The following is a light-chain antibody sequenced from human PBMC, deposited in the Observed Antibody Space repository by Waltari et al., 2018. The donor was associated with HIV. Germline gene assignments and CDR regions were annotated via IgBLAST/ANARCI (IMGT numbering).Light chain of an antibody. CDR2: AAS. Sequence: DIQLTQSPSFLSTSVGDTVTITCRASQDISRYLAWYQKKPGKAPNLLIYAASTFRSGVPSRFSGSGSGTEFTLTISSRQPEDFATYYCQQLNSYPSFGGGTKVE. CDR1: QDISRY. CDR3: QQLNSYPS. J-gene: IGKJ4*01. V-gene: IGKV1-9*01.